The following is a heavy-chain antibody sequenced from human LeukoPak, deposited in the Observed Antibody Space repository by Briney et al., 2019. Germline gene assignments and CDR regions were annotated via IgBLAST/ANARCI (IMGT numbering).Heavy chain of an antibody. Sequence: PGGSLRLSCAASGFTFTYFGMHWVRQAPGKGLEWVAFIRFDGGDKFYADSVKGRFTISRDNSKNTLYLQMNSLRAEDTAVYYCAKVPGGQWWHPTTRENNWFDPWGQGTLVTVSS. CDR3: AKVPGGQWWHPTTRENNWFDP. J-gene: IGHJ5*02. CDR1: GFTFTYFG. V-gene: IGHV3-30*02. D-gene: IGHD2-15*01. CDR2: IRFDGGDK.